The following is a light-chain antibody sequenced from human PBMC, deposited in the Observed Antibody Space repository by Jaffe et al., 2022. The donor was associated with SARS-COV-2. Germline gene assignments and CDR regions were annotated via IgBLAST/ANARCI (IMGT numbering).Light chain of an antibody. V-gene: IGKV3-11*01. Sequence: EIVLTQSPATLSFSPGERVTLSCRASQSVGSSLAWYQQKPGQAPRLLIYDVSNRATGIPARFSGSGSGTDFTLTISSLEPEDFAVYYCLQRSNLPLTFGGGTNVEIK. CDR3: LQRSNLPLT. J-gene: IGKJ4*01. CDR1: QSVGSS. CDR2: DVS.